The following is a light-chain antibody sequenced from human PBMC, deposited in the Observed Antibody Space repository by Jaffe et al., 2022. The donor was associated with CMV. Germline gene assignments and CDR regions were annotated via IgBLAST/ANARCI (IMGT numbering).Light chain of an antibody. CDR2: KDS. CDR3: QSADSSGAPVV. Sequence: YELTQPPSVSVTPGQTARITCSGDTLPNQYTYWYRQKPGQAPLLVIYKDSERPSDIPERFSGSGSGTTVTLTISGVQAEDEADYYCQSADSSGAPVVFGGGTKLTVL. CDR1: TLPNQY. V-gene: IGLV3-25*03. J-gene: IGLJ2*01.